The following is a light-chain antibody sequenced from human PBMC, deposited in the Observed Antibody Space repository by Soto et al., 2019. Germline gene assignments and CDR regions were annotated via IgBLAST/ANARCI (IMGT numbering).Light chain of an antibody. J-gene: IGKJ3*01. CDR2: GAS. CDR1: HDISNY. Sequence: DIQMTQSPSSLSASVGDRVTITCRASHDISNYLNWYQHKPGKAPKLLTYGASNLETGVPSRFSGSGSGTDFTFTISSLQPEDIATYYCQYCDYLPLFGPGTTVDLK. V-gene: IGKV1-33*01. CDR3: QYCDYLPL.